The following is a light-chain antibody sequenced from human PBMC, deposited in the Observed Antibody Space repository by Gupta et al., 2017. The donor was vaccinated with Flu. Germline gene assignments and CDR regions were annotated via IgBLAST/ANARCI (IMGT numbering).Light chain of an antibody. CDR1: QSISSY. V-gene: IGKV1-39*01. CDR2: TAS. CDR3: QQSYTTPRT. J-gene: IGKJ2*01. Sequence: DIQMTRSPSSLSASVGDRVTITCRASQSISSYLNWYQQKPGKAPKLLIHTASTLQSEVPSRFSGSGSGTDFTLTISSLQPEDFATYYCQQSYTTPRTFGQGTKLEIK.